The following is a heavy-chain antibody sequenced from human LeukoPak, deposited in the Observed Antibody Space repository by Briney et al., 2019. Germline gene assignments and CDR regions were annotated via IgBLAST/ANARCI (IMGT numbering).Heavy chain of an antibody. D-gene: IGHD1-26*01. CDR3: ARHDSEWELQY. Sequence: SETLSLTCTVSGGSISSSSYYWGWIRQPPGKGLEWIGSIYYSGSTYYNPSLKSRVTISVDTSKNQFSLKLSSVTAADTAVYYCARHDSEWELQYWGQGTLVTVSS. CDR1: GGSISSSSYY. CDR2: IYYSGST. J-gene: IGHJ4*02. V-gene: IGHV4-39*01.